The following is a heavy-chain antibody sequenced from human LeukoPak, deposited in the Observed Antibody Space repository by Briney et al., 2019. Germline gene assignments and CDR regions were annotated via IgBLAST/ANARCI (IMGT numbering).Heavy chain of an antibody. CDR3: AKGVNPFRGYYYVFYFDN. J-gene: IGHJ4*02. D-gene: IGHD2/OR15-2a*01. CDR2: ISGSDDST. Sequence: GGSLRLSCAASGFSFSTYAMNWVRQAPGKGLEWVSGISGSDDSTYYADSVKGRFTISRDNSTNTLYLQMNSLRAEDTALYYCAKGVNPFRGYYYVFYFDNWGQGSLVTVSS. CDR1: GFSFSTYA. V-gene: IGHV3-23*01.